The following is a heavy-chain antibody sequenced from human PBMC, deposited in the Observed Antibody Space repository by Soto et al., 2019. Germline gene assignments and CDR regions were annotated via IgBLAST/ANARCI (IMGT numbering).Heavy chain of an antibody. CDR3: ARDEVYCSSTSCYWGIDY. J-gene: IGHJ4*02. V-gene: IGHV3-21*01. Sequence: GGSLRLSCAASGFTFSSYSMNWVRQAPGKGLEWVSSISSSSSYIYYADSVKGRFTISRDNAKNSLYLQMNSLRAEDTAVYYCARDEVYCSSTSCYWGIDYWGQGTLVTVSS. D-gene: IGHD2-2*01. CDR1: GFTFSSYS. CDR2: ISSSSSYI.